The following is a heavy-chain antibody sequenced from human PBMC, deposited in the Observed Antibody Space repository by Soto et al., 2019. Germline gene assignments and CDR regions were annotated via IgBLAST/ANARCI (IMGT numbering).Heavy chain of an antibody. J-gene: IGHJ3*02. D-gene: IGHD3-16*01. Sequence: PSETLSLTCTVSGGSISSYYWSWIRQPPGKGLEWIGYIYYSGSTNYNPSLKSRVTISVDTSKNQFSLKLSSVTAADTAVYYCARGGEYIWGSYRSTDDAFYIWGQGTMVTVSS. CDR1: GGSISSYY. V-gene: IGHV4-59*01. CDR3: ARGGEYIWGSYRSTDDAFYI. CDR2: IYYSGST.